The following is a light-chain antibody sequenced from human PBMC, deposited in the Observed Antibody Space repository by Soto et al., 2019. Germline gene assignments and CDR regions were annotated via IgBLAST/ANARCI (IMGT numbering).Light chain of an antibody. CDR3: SSYAGRNIVV. Sequence: QSVLTQPPSASGSPGQSVTISCTGTSSDVGAYNYVSWYQQHPGKAPKLMIYEVSKRPSGVPDRFSGSKSGNTASLTVSGLQAEDEADYYCSSYAGRNIVVFGGGTKVTVL. CDR2: EVS. J-gene: IGLJ2*01. CDR1: SSDVGAYNY. V-gene: IGLV2-8*01.